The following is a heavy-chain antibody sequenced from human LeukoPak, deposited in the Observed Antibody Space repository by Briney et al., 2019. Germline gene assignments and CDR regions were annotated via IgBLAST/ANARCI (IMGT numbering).Heavy chain of an antibody. CDR3: ACPVRHDAFDI. Sequence: GESLKISCKGSGYSFTNYWIGWVRQMPGKGLEWMGIIYPGDSDTRYSPSFQGQVTISADKSMSTAYLQWSSLKASDTAMYYCACPVRHDAFDIWGQGTMVKVSS. CDR2: IYPGDSDT. V-gene: IGHV5-51*01. CDR1: GYSFTNYW. J-gene: IGHJ3*02.